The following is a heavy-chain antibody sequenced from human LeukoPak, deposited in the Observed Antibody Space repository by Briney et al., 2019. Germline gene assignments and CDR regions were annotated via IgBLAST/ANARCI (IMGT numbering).Heavy chain of an antibody. J-gene: IGHJ4*02. CDR3: SRDPRGSYYSDY. Sequence: ASVKVSCKASGYTSTNFYMHWVRQAPGQGLEWMGSINPNTGGTSSAQKFQGRVTMTRDTSISTAYMELSRLKSDDTAVYYCSRDPRGSYYSDYWGQGTLVIVSA. D-gene: IGHD3-10*01. CDR1: GYTSTNFY. V-gene: IGHV1-2*02. CDR2: INPNTGGT.